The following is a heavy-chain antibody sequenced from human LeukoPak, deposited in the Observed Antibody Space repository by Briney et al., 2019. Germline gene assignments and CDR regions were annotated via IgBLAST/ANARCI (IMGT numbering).Heavy chain of an antibody. J-gene: IGHJ4*02. CDR2: ISYSGTT. CDR1: GASISSGAYY. CDR3: ARDRTGYFFDD. V-gene: IGHV4-31*03. Sequence: SETLSLTCTVSGASISSGAYYWSWIRQHPGKGLEWIGYISYSGTTYYNPSLKSRVSISVDSSKNQFSLKLSSVTAADTAVYFCARDRTGYFFDDWGQGTLVTVSS.